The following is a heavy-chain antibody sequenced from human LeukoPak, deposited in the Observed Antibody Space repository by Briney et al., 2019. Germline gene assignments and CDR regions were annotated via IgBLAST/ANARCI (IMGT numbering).Heavy chain of an antibody. J-gene: IGHJ4*02. V-gene: IGHV4-39*07. CDR3: VRSDDFWSGYYGY. Sequence: SSETLSLTCTVSGGSISSSSYYWGWIRQPPGKGLEWIGSIYYSGSTYYNPSLKSRVTISVDTSKNQFSLKLSSVTAADTAVYYCVRSDDFWSGYYGYWGQGTLVTVSS. D-gene: IGHD3-3*01. CDR2: IYYSGST. CDR1: GGSISSSSYY.